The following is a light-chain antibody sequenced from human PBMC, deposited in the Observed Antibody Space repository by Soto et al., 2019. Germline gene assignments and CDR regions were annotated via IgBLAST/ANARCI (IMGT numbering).Light chain of an antibody. V-gene: IGKV3-15*01. CDR3: QQYNNWPPGT. J-gene: IGKJ1*01. CDR2: GAS. Sequence: EIVMTQSPATLSVSPGERVTLSCRASQSVSSNLAWYQQKPGQAPRLLIYGASTRVTGVPARFSGSGSGTEFNLTISSLQSVDFAGYFCQQYNNWPPGTFGPGTKVEVK. CDR1: QSVSSN.